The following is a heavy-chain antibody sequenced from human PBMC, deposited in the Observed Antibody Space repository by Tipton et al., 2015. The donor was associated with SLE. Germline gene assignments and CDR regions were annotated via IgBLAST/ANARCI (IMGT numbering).Heavy chain of an antibody. CDR1: GGSIRSSNW. CDR3: AKDYNHDNADYN. J-gene: IGHJ4*02. Sequence: LTCAVSGGSIRSSNWWSWVRQPPGKGLEWIGEIHHSGSTNSNPSLKSRVTISVDKSKNQFSLKLSSVTVADTAVYYCAKDYNHDNADYNWGQGTLVIVSS. V-gene: IGHV4-4*02. CDR2: IHHSGST. D-gene: IGHD4-17*01.